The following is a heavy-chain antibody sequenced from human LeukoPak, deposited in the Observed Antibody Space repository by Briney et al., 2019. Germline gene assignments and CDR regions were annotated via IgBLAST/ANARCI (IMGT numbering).Heavy chain of an antibody. Sequence: PGGSLRLSCAASGFTFSSFTMNWARQVPGKGLEWISYISLGNSTMFYADSVKGRFTISRDNAKNSLYLQMNSLRDDDTAVYYCAKDRVYYFDSSGYSCDYWGQGSLVTVSS. CDR2: ISLGNSTM. V-gene: IGHV3-48*02. D-gene: IGHD3-22*01. CDR3: AKDRVYYFDSSGYSCDY. J-gene: IGHJ4*02. CDR1: GFTFSSFT.